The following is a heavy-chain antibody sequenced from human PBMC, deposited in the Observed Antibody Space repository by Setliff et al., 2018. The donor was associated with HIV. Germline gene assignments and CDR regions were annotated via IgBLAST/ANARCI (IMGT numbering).Heavy chain of an antibody. Sequence: GESLKISCKGSGFSFTSYWISWVRQMPGKGLEWMGRIDPADSYTHYSPSFQGHITISIDKSISSASLHWSSLRTSDTAIYYCARHFGYNPGGFDSWGQGTLGTV. CDR3: ARHFGYNPGGFDS. D-gene: IGHD3-10*01. J-gene: IGHJ5*01. CDR1: GFSFTSYW. V-gene: IGHV5-10-1*01. CDR2: IDPADSYT.